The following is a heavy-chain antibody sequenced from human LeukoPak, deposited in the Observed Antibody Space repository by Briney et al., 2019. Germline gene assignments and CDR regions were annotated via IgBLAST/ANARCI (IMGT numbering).Heavy chain of an antibody. CDR3: AKVHYYDTSGYLGAFDI. CDR2: VYSGDNT. V-gene: IGHV3-53*01. CDR1: GFTVSSNY. J-gene: IGHJ3*02. D-gene: IGHD3-22*01. Sequence: GGSLRLSCAASGFTVSSNYMSWVRQAPGKGLEWVSVVYSGDNTYYADSVKGRLTISRDNSKNTLYLQMNSLRAEDTAVYYCAKVHYYDTSGYLGAFDIWGQGTMVTVSS.